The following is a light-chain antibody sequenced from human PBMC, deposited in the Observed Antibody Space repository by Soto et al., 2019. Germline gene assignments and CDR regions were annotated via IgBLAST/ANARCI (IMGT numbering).Light chain of an antibody. CDR3: QQYYNWPLT. CDR2: GTS. CDR1: QSFSSN. V-gene: IGKV3-15*01. J-gene: IGKJ4*01. Sequence: MITQSPATPSVSRGERATLSCRASQSFSSNVAWYQQKPGQPPRLLIYGTSTRVTGTPARCSGSGAGTEFTLTISSLQSEDFAVYYCQQYYNWPLTFGGGTKVDIK.